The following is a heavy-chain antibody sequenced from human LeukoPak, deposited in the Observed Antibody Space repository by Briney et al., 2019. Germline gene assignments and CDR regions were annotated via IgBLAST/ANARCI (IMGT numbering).Heavy chain of an antibody. CDR1: GGSISSGGYY. CDR3: ARVLSSSGLDY. V-gene: IGHV4-30-2*01. CDR2: IYHSGST. J-gene: IGHJ4*02. Sequence: SETLSLTCTVSGGSISSGGYYWSWIRQPPGKGLEWIGYIYHSGSTYYNPSLKSRVTISVDRSKNQFSLKLSSVTAADTAVYYCARVLSSSGLDYWGQRTLVTVSS. D-gene: IGHD6-6*01.